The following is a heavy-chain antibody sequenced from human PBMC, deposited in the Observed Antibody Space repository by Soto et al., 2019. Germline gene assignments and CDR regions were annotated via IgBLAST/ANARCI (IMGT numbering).Heavy chain of an antibody. CDR1: GGSISSSSYY. CDR3: ARQAYYFGSGTYSHLDY. CDR2: IYYSGST. D-gene: IGHD3-10*01. J-gene: IGHJ4*02. Sequence: SETLSLTCTVSGGSISSSSYYWGWIRQPPGKGLEWIGNIYYSGSTYYNPSLKNRVTISVDTSKNQFPLKLSSVTAADTAVYYCARQAYYFGSGTYSHLDYWGQGTLVTVSS. V-gene: IGHV4-39*01.